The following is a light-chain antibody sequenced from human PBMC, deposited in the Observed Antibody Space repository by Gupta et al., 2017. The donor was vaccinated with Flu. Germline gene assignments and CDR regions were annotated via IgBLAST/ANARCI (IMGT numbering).Light chain of an antibody. CDR1: SLAFGSYNR. CDR3: SAGTSGDTWV. CDR2: EVS. Sequence: SALTQPASLSGSPGPSFTISCTGSSLAFGSYNRVSWYQQPPGSAPNLMISEVSNRPAGVTDRFSGSKSGNTASLTISGRKAEDEADYYGSAGTSGDTWVFGGGTKLTVL. J-gene: IGLJ3*02. V-gene: IGLV2-18*02.